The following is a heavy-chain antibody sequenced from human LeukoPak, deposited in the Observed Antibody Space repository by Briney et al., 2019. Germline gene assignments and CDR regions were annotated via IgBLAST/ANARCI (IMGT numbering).Heavy chain of an antibody. D-gene: IGHD3-22*01. J-gene: IGHJ4*02. Sequence: PSETLSLTCTVSGYSISSGYYWGWIRQPPGKGLEWIGSIYHSGSTYYNPSLKSRVTISADTSKNQFSLKLSSVTAADTAVYYCARDEGVITDYWGQGTLVTVSS. CDR1: GYSISSGYY. CDR3: ARDEGVITDY. CDR2: IYHSGST. V-gene: IGHV4-38-2*02.